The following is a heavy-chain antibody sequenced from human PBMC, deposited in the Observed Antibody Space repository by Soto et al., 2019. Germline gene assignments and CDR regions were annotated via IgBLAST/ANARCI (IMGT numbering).Heavy chain of an antibody. CDR1: GYTFTNYW. CDR3: ARLVSLLQPIDS. Sequence: GESLKISCQTSGYTFTNYWIGWVRQMPGGCLEWLGLIFPRDFDVRYSPSFEGQVTPSADRSTATAFLRWRSLEASDSALYFCARLVSLLQPIDSRGQGTPVTVSS. J-gene: IGHJ5*01. CDR2: IFPRDFDV. D-gene: IGHD4-4*01. V-gene: IGHV5-51*01.